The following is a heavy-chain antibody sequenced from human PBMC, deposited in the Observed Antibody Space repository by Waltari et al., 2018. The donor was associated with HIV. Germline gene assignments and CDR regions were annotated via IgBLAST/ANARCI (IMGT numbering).Heavy chain of an antibody. Sequence: QVQLVESGGGVVQPGGSLRLSCAASGFAFKNFAMHWVRQAPGKGLELVAVISYDGDQYYADSVKGRFTISRDNSKKSLFLQMSSLRPEDSAVYYCAKVAGRSGSYSHYYYGMDVWGQGTTVTVS. D-gene: IGHD1-26*01. CDR1: GFAFKNFA. V-gene: IGHV3-30*18. CDR2: ISYDGDQ. J-gene: IGHJ6*02. CDR3: AKVAGRSGSYSHYYYGMDV.